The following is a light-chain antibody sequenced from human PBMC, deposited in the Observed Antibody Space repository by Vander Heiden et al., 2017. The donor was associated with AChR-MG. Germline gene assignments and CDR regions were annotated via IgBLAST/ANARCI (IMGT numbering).Light chain of an antibody. CDR3: QAWDSRSNWV. J-gene: IGLJ3*02. V-gene: IGLV3-1*01. Sequence: SYKLTQPPSVSVSPGQTATITCSGDNLGDKYVSWYQQKPGQPPLLVIYQTDKRPSGIPERFSGSNSGNTATLTISGTQSVDEADFFCQAWDSRSNWVFGGGTKLTVL. CDR1: NLGDKY. CDR2: QTD.